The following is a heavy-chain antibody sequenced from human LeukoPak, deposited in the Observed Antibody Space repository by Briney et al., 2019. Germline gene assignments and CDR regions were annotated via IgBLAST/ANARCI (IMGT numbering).Heavy chain of an antibody. Sequence: ASVKVSCKASGYTFTSYGISWVRQAPGQGLEWMGWISAYNGNTNYAQKLQGRVTMTTDTSTSTAYMELRSLRSDDTAVYYCARSSSGWYLPRGVFDYWGQGTLVTVSS. V-gene: IGHV1-18*01. J-gene: IGHJ4*02. CDR3: ARSSSGWYLPRGVFDY. CDR2: ISAYNGNT. CDR1: GYTFTSYG. D-gene: IGHD6-19*01.